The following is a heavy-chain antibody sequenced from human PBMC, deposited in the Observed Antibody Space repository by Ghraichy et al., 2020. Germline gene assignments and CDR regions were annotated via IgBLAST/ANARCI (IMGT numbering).Heavy chain of an antibody. J-gene: IGHJ3*01. CDR1: GFTFGSYW. D-gene: IGHD3-10*01. CDR3: ARVRYYYGLGAFDV. Sequence: GESLNISCAGSGFTFGSYWMHWVRQAPGKGLVWVSHINSDGSSTTYADSVKGRFTISRDNAKNTLYLQMHRLRAEDSAVYYCARVRYYYGLGAFDVWGQGTMVTVSS. CDR2: INSDGSST. V-gene: IGHV3-74*01.